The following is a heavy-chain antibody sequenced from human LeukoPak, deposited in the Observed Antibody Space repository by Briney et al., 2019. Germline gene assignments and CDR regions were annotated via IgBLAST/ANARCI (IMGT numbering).Heavy chain of an antibody. D-gene: IGHD6-19*01. J-gene: IGHJ4*02. CDR3: ERDLEAVAGI. V-gene: IGHV1-46*01. Sequence: ASVKVSCKASGYTFTSYYMHWVRQAPGQGLEWMGIINPSGGSTSYAQKFQGRVTMARDTSTSTVYMELSSLRSEDTAVYYCERDLEAVAGIWGQGTLVTVSS. CDR1: GYTFTSYY. CDR2: INPSGGST.